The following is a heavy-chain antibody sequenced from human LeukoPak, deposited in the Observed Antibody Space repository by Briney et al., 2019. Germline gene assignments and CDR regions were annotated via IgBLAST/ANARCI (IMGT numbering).Heavy chain of an antibody. CDR3: ARIAVAGTWYFDY. CDR2: IYYSGST. V-gene: IGHV4-59*08. Sequence: SETLSLTCTVSGGSISSYYWSWVRQPPGKGLEWIGYIYYSGSTNYNPSLKSRVTISVDTSKNQFSLKLSSVTAADTAVYYCARIAVAGTWYFDYWGQGTRVTVSS. D-gene: IGHD6-19*01. J-gene: IGHJ4*02. CDR1: GGSISSYY.